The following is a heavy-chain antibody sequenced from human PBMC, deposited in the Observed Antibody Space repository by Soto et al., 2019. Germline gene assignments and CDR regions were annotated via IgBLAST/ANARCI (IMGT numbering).Heavy chain of an antibody. CDR2: ISGSGGST. Sequence: GGSLRLSCAASGFTFSSYAMSWVRQAPGKGLEWVSAISGSGGSTYYADSVKGRFTISGDNSKNTLYLQMNSLRAEDTAVYYCAKVPKTIFGVVIGFDYWGQGTLVTVSS. J-gene: IGHJ4*02. V-gene: IGHV3-23*01. CDR1: GFTFSSYA. D-gene: IGHD3-3*01. CDR3: AKVPKTIFGVVIGFDY.